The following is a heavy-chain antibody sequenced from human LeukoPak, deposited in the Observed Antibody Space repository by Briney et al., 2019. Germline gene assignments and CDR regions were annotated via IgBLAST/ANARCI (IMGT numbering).Heavy chain of an antibody. CDR3: AREGIVDAFDI. J-gene: IGHJ3*02. Sequence: ASVKVSCKASGYTFTSYYMHWVRQVPGQGLEWMGIINPSGGSTSYAQKFQGRVTMTRDTSTSTVYMELSSLRSEDTAVYYCAREGIVDAFDIWGQGTMVTVSS. D-gene: IGHD2/OR15-2a*01. CDR2: INPSGGST. V-gene: IGHV1-46*01. CDR1: GYTFTSYY.